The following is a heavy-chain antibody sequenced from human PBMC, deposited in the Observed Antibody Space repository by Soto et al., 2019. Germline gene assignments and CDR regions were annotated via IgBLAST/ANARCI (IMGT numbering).Heavy chain of an antibody. Sequence: QVQLQESGPGLVKPLQTLSLTCLVSGASVSGDGSYCSWIRQHPGKGLEFIGYIHNSGSTYSNPSLENRVAMSIDTSKNQFSLRLSSVTAADSSVYFCARDLGSEQWFFDNWGQGILVTVSS. CDR3: ARDLGSEQWFFDN. D-gene: IGHD6-19*01. CDR2: IHNSGST. V-gene: IGHV4-31*03. CDR1: GASVSGDGSY. J-gene: IGHJ4*02.